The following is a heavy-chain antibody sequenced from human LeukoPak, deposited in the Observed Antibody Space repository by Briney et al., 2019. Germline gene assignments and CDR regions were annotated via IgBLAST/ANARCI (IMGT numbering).Heavy chain of an antibody. D-gene: IGHD1-26*01. CDR3: AGCAVGRGCYYYYYMDV. J-gene: IGHJ6*03. Sequence: SETLSLTCTVSGGSISSCYWSWIRQPPGKGLEWIGYIYYSGSTNYNPSLKSRVTISVDTSKNQFSLKLSSVPAADEAVYYYAGCAVGRGCYYYYYMDVWGKGTTVTVSS. V-gene: IGHV4-59*01. CDR2: IYYSGST. CDR1: GGSISSCY.